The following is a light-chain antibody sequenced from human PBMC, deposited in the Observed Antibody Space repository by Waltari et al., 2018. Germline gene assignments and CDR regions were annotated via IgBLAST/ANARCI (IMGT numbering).Light chain of an antibody. Sequence: SSELTQDPAVSVAMGQTVTITCQGHGLRSYYESWYQQRPGQAPILIMYDKNNRPSGVPDRFSGSNSDNTASLTITGAQAEDEASYYCHSRDASGVGGSFGGGTKLTVL. CDR2: DKN. CDR3: HSRDASGVGGS. V-gene: IGLV3-19*01. J-gene: IGLJ2*01. CDR1: GLRSYY.